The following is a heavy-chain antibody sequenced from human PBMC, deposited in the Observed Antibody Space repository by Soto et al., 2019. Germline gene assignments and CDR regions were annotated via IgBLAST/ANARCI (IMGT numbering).Heavy chain of an antibody. CDR3: ARHGGFCFDS. Sequence: QVQLQESGPGLVKPSGTLSLTCAVSSGSISSGTWWSWVRQPPGKGLEWVGQIAHSGGTYYNPSLNSRVSISVDKSRNQISLRLNSVTAADTAVYFCARHGGFCFDSSGQGTLVTVSS. J-gene: IGHJ4*02. V-gene: IGHV4-4*02. D-gene: IGHD4-17*01. CDR1: SGSISSGTW. CDR2: IAHSGGT.